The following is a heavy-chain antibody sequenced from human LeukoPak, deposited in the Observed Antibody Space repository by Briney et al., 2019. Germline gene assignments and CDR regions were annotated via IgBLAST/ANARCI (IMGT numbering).Heavy chain of an antibody. CDR3: ARDGAYYYGSGSYYGFDY. D-gene: IGHD3-10*01. V-gene: IGHV1-18*01. CDR2: ISAYNGNT. Sequence: GASVKVSCKASGYTFTSYGISWVRQAPGQGLEWMGWISAYNGNTNYAQKLQGRVTMTTDTSTSTAYMELRSLRSDDTAVYYCARDGAYYYGSGSYYGFDYWGQGTLVTVSS. CDR1: GYTFTSYG. J-gene: IGHJ4*02.